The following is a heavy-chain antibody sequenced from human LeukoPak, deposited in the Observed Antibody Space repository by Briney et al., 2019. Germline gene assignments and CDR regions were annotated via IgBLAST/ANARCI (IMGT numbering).Heavy chain of an antibody. Sequence: SETLSLTCTVSGGSISSYYWSWIRQPPGKGLEWIGYIYYSGNTNYNPSLKSRVTISVDTSKNQFSLKLSSVTAADTAVYYCAREYCSGGSCYSVFDYWGQGTLVTVSS. CDR1: GGSISSYY. CDR3: AREYCSGGSCYSVFDY. V-gene: IGHV4-59*01. CDR2: IYYSGNT. D-gene: IGHD2-15*01. J-gene: IGHJ4*02.